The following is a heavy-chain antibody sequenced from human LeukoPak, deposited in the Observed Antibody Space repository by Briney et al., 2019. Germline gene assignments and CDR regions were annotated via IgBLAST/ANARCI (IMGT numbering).Heavy chain of an antibody. CDR1: GGSISSYY. CDR2: IYYSGST. CDR3: ARVQYYYDSSGYYHDAFDI. D-gene: IGHD3-22*01. J-gene: IGHJ3*02. V-gene: IGHV4-59*08. Sequence: SETLSLTCTVSGGSISSYYWSWIRQPPGKGLEWIGYIYYSGSTNYNPSLRSRVTISVDTSKNQFSLKLSSVTAADTAVYYCARVQYYYDSSGYYHDAFDIWGQGTMVTVSS.